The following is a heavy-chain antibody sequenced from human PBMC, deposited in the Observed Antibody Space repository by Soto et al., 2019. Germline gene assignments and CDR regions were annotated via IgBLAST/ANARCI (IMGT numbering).Heavy chain of an antibody. CDR1: GFTFSSYG. Sequence: QVQLVESGGGVVQPGRSLRLSCAASGFTFSSYGMHWVRQAPGKGLEWVAVIWYDGSNRYYADSVKGRLTISRDNSKNTLYLQINSLRAEDTAVYYCARDDDGSGSYPYYYGMDVWGQGTTVTVSS. CDR2: IWYDGSNR. V-gene: IGHV3-33*01. D-gene: IGHD3-10*01. CDR3: ARDDDGSGSYPYYYGMDV. J-gene: IGHJ6*02.